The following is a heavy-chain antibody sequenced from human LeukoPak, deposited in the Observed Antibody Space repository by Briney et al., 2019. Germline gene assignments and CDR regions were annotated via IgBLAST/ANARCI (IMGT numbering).Heavy chain of an antibody. V-gene: IGHV1-69*13. Sequence: SVKVSCKASGGTFSSYAISWVRQAPGQGLEWMGGIIPIFGTANYAQKFQGRVTITADESTSTAYMELSSLKASDTAMYYCARRECSSTSFSCNWFDPWGQGTLVTVSS. CDR2: IIPIFGTA. CDR3: ARRECSSTSFSCNWFDP. J-gene: IGHJ5*02. CDR1: GGTFSSYA. D-gene: IGHD2-2*01.